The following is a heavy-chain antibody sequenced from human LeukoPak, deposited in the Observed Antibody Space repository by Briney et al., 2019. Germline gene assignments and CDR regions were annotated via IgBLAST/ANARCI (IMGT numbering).Heavy chain of an antibody. V-gene: IGHV3-30*18. J-gene: IGHJ4*02. CDR1: GFTFSDYG. D-gene: IGHD1-26*01. Sequence: PPGGSLRLSCEASGFTFSDYGMHWVRQAPGKGLEWVAVISYDGSNKYYADSVKGRFTISRDNSKNTLYLQMNSLRAEDTAVYYCAKDGGAYPAYWGQGTLVTVSS. CDR2: ISYDGSNK. CDR3: AKDGGAYPAY.